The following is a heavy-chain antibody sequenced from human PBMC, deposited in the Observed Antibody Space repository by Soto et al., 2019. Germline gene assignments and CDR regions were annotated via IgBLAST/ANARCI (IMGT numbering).Heavy chain of an antibody. D-gene: IGHD1-1*01. Sequence: ASVKVSCKASGYTFTDYYMHWVRQATGQGLEWMGWMNPNSGNTGYALKFQGRVSMTRNTSIYTVYLELSSLASDDTAVYYCVRMASSGTLNWFDPWGQGTLVTVSS. J-gene: IGHJ5*02. CDR1: GYTFTDYY. CDR2: MNPNSGNT. V-gene: IGHV1-8*02. CDR3: VRMASSGTLNWFDP.